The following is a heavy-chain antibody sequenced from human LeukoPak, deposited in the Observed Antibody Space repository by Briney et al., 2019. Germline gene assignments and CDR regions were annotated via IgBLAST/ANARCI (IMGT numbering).Heavy chain of an antibody. V-gene: IGHV3-21*01. J-gene: IGHJ6*02. D-gene: IGHD2-15*01. CDR1: GFTFSSYS. CDR3: ARDWGYCSGGSCYGMDV. CDR2: ISSSSSYI. Sequence: GGSLRLSCAASGFTFSSYSMNWVRQAPGEGLEWVSSISSSSSYIYYADSVKGRFTISRDNAKNSLYLQMNSLRAEDTAVYYCARDWGYCSGGSCYGMDVWGQGTTVTVSS.